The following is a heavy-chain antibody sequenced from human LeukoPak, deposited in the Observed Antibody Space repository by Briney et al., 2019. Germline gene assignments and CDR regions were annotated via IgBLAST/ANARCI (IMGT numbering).Heavy chain of an antibody. CDR1: GFTFRSYA. D-gene: IGHD3-3*01. CDR2: ISSSDGST. J-gene: IGHJ6*02. V-gene: IGHV3-23*01. Sequence: GGSLRLSCAASGFTFRSYAMSWVRQAPGKGLEWVSTISSSDGSTYYADSVKGRFTISRDNSKNTLYVQMNSLRAEDTAVYYCARGVRDYDFWSGYYNYGMDVWGQGTTVTVSS. CDR3: ARGVRDYDFWSGYYNYGMDV.